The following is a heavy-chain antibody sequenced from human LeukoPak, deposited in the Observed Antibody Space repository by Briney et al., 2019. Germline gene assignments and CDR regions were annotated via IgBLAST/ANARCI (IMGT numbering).Heavy chain of an antibody. CDR1: AYTFTSYG. CDR3: ARGYYGSGFPRY. J-gene: IGHJ4*02. D-gene: IGHD3-10*01. V-gene: IGHV1-18*04. Sequence: ASVKVLCKAAAYTFTSYGIICVRHELGQGLEWIGGFIAYNGDTNYEKKLQGRVTMTTDTSTSTAYMELRSLRSDDTAVYYCARGYYGSGFPRYWGQGTLVTVSS. CDR2: FIAYNGDT.